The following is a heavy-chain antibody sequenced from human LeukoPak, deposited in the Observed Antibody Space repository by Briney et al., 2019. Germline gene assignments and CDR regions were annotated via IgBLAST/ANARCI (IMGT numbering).Heavy chain of an antibody. V-gene: IGHV2-5*02. D-gene: IGHD6-13*01. CDR3: AHTHSSKLGDAFDI. J-gene: IGHJ3*02. Sequence: ESGPTLVNPTQTLTLTCSFSGFSLSTTGVGVGWIRQRPGKALEWLALIYWDDDKRYSPSLKSRLTITKGTSKNQVVLTMTNMDPVDTATYYCAHTHSSKLGDAFDIWGQGTMVTVYS. CDR2: IYWDDDK. CDR1: GFSLSTTGVG.